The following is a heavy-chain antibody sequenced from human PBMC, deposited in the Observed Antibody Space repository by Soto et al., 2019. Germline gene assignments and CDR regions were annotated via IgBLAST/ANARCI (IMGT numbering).Heavy chain of an antibody. Sequence: LSLTCTVSGGSISSGSYYWGWVRQPPGKWLEWIGSIYYSGNAYYNPSLKSRVAVSVDTSKNQFSLKVTSVTATDTAVYYCARHKDTSSRYLLPDFWGQGTLVTVSS. V-gene: IGHV4-39*01. D-gene: IGHD6-13*01. J-gene: IGHJ4*02. CDR2: IYYSGNA. CDR3: ARHKDTSSRYLLPDF. CDR1: GGSISSGSYY.